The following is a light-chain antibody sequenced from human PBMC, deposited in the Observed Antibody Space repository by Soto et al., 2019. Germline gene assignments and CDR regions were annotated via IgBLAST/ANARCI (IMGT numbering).Light chain of an antibody. V-gene: IGLV2-14*01. J-gene: IGLJ3*02. CDR3: SSYTSSSTPNWV. Sequence: QSALTQPASVSGSPGQWITISCTGTSSDVGGYNYVSWYQQHLGKAPKLMIYDVSNRPSGVSNRFSGSKSGNTASLTISGLQAEDEADYYCSSYTSSSTPNWVFGGGTKLTVL. CDR2: DVS. CDR1: SSDVGGYNY.